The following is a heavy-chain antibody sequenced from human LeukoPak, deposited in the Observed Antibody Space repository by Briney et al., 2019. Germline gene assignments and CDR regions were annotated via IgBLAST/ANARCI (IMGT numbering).Heavy chain of an antibody. V-gene: IGHV3-48*01. J-gene: IGHJ4*02. Sequence: GGSLRLSCAASGFTFSSYSMNWVRQAPGKGLEWVSYISSSSGTIYYADSVKGRFIISRDNAKNSLYLQMNSLRAEDTALYYCARDPTTGTTNDPTMGYWGQGTLVTVSS. D-gene: IGHD1-1*01. CDR1: GFTFSSYS. CDR3: ARDPTTGTTNDPTMGY. CDR2: ISSSSGTI.